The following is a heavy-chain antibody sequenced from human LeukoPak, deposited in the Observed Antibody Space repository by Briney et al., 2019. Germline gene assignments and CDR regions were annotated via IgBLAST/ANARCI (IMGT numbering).Heavy chain of an antibody. CDR3: ARFPGCVDTAMVYFYY. Sequence: SETLSLTCTVSGGSISSNYWSWIRQPPGKGLEWIGYIYYSGSTNYNPSLKSRVTISVDTSKNQFSLKLSSVTAADTAVYYCARFPGCVDTAMVYFYYCGQGTLVTVSS. J-gene: IGHJ4*02. V-gene: IGHV4-59*01. D-gene: IGHD5-18*01. CDR1: GGSISSNY. CDR2: IYYSGST.